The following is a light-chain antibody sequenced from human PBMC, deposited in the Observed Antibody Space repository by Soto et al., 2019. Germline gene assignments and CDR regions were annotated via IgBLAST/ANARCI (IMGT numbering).Light chain of an antibody. V-gene: IGLV2-14*01. CDR3: CSHAGGSSWV. CDR1: SIDVGDNNY. J-gene: IGLJ3*02. CDR2: EVS. Sequence: QSVLAQPASVSGSPGQSITISCSGSSIDVGDNNYVSWYQHHPGKAPKLIIYEVSNRPSGVSNRFSGSKSGSTASLTISGLQAEDEADYYCCSHAGGSSWVFGGGTKLTVL.